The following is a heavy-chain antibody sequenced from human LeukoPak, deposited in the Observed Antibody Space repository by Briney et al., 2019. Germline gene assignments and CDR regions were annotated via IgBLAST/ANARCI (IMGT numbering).Heavy chain of an antibody. J-gene: IGHJ4*02. CDR3: ARDLGYGAGSYGDY. CDR2: ISAYNGNT. V-gene: IGHV1-18*01. Sequence: ASVKVSCKASGYTFSSYGIIWVRQAPGQGLEWMGWISAYNGNTNYAQKLQGRVTMTTDTSTSTAYMEVRSLRSDDTAVYYCARDLGYGAGSYGDYWGQGTLVAVSS. D-gene: IGHD3-10*01. CDR1: GYTFSSYG.